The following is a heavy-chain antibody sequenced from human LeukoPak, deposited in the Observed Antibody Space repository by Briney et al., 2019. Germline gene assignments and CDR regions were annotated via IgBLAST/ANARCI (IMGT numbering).Heavy chain of an antibody. D-gene: IGHD2-15*01. V-gene: IGHV3-64D*09. Sequence: GGPLRLSCSASGFPFSSYAMHWVRQAPGKGLEYVSAISDSGGSTSYADSVKGRFPISRDNSKTTLYLQMSSLRAEDTAVYFCVRGYSFGPYGMDVWGQGPTVTVSS. J-gene: IGHJ6*02. CDR2: ISDSGGST. CDR3: VRGYSFGPYGMDV. CDR1: GFPFSSYA.